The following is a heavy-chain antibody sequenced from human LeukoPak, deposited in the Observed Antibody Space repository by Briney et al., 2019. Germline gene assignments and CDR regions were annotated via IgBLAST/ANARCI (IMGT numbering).Heavy chain of an antibody. J-gene: IGHJ4*02. Sequence: GGSLRLSCAASGFTFSSYGMHWVRQAPGKGLEWVAVILYDGSNKYHADSVKGRFTISRDNSKNTLYLQMNSLRAEDTAVYYCAKVGRRGYSGYDYFDYWGQGTLVTVSS. CDR1: GFTFSSYG. CDR2: ILYDGSNK. V-gene: IGHV3-30*18. D-gene: IGHD5-12*01. CDR3: AKVGRRGYSGYDYFDY.